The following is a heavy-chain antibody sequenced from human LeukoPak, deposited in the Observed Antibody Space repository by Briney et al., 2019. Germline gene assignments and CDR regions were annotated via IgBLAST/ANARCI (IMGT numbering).Heavy chain of an antibody. D-gene: IGHD6-19*01. Sequence: ASVKVSCKASGYTFTTYGINWVRQAPGQGLEWMGWISENKGNTNHAQRFQGRVTMTTDTSTNTAYMELRSLRSDDTAVYYCARGTAVTREFDQRGQGTLVIVSS. CDR2: ISENKGNT. J-gene: IGHJ4*02. CDR1: GYTFTTYG. V-gene: IGHV1-18*04. CDR3: ARGTAVTREFDQ.